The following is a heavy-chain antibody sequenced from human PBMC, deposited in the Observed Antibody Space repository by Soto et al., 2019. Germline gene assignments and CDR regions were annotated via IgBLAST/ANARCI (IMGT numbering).Heavy chain of an antibody. CDR3: VSSREVVVAATRLIYYYYMDV. CDR2: INHSGST. Sequence: QVQLQQWGAGLLKPSETLSLTCAVYGGSFSGYYWSWIRQPPGKGLEWIGEINHSGSTNYNPSLKSRVTISVDTSKNQFSLKLSSVTAADTAVYYCVSSREVVVAATRLIYYYYMDVWGKGTTVTVSS. J-gene: IGHJ6*03. D-gene: IGHD2-15*01. V-gene: IGHV4-34*01. CDR1: GGSFSGYY.